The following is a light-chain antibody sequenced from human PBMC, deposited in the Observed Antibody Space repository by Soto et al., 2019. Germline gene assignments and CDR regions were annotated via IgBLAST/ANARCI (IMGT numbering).Light chain of an antibody. CDR1: QGIAPD. Sequence: DIQMTQSPSSISASVGDRITITCRASQGIAPDLAWFQQRPGQAPKSLIYAASTLPSGVPSVFSASVSGTDFSLTISGLQPDDFATYYCQQYYTHPFTFGPGTRV. V-gene: IGKV1-16*01. CDR2: AAS. J-gene: IGKJ3*01. CDR3: QQYYTHPFT.